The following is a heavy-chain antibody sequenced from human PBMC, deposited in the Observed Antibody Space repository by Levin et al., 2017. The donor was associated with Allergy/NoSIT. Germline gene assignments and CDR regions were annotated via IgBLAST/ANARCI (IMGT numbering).Heavy chain of an antibody. CDR3: AKDCLEWLLGGVED. CDR2: ISYDGSNK. CDR1: GFTFSSYG. D-gene: IGHD3-3*01. J-gene: IGHJ4*02. Sequence: GGSLRLSCAASGFTFSSYGMHWVRQAPGKGLEWVAVISYDGSNKYYADSVKGRFTISRDNSKNTLYLQMNSLRAEDTAVYYCAKDCLEWLLGGVEDWGQGTLVTVSS. V-gene: IGHV3-30*18.